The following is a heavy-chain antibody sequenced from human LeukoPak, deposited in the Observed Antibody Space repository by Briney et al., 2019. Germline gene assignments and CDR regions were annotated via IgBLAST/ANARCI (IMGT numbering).Heavy chain of an antibody. Sequence: PSETLSLTCTVSGGSISSGGYYWSWIRQHPGKGLEWIGYIYYSGSTYYNPSLKSRVTISVDTSKNQFSLKLSSVTAADTAVYYCARSVDLGGSSWLYYFDYWGQGTLVTVSS. CDR1: GGSISSGGYY. CDR3: ARSVDLGGSSWLYYFDY. J-gene: IGHJ4*02. D-gene: IGHD6-13*01. CDR2: IYYSGST. V-gene: IGHV4-31*03.